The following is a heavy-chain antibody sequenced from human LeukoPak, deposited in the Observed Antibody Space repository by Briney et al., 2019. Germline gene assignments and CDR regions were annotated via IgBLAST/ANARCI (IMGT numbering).Heavy chain of an antibody. D-gene: IGHD6-19*01. CDR2: MNPNSGNT. V-gene: IGHV1-8*03. CDR3: ARGVFEKQWLVGFDY. CDR1: GYTLTSYD. Sequence: AAVKVSCKASGYTLTSYDINWVRQATGQGLEWVGWMNPNSGNTGYAQKFQGRVTITRNTSISTAYMELSSLRSEDTAVYYCARGVFEKQWLVGFDYWGQGTLVTVSS. J-gene: IGHJ4*02.